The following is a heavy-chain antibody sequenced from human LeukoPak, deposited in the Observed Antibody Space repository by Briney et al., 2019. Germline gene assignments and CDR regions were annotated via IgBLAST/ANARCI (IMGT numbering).Heavy chain of an antibody. CDR3: TGVYGSGSYYNVQIDY. Sequence: GGSLRLSCTASGFTFGDYAMSWVRQAPGKGLEWVGFIRSKAYGGTTEYAASVKGRFTISRDDSKSIAYLQMNSLKTEDTAVYYCTGVYGSGSYYNVQIDYWGQGTLVTVSS. D-gene: IGHD3-10*01. J-gene: IGHJ4*02. V-gene: IGHV3-49*04. CDR2: IRSKAYGGTT. CDR1: GFTFGDYA.